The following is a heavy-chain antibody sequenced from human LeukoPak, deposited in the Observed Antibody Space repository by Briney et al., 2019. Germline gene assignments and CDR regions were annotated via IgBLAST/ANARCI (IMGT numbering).Heavy chain of an antibody. D-gene: IGHD3-10*01. CDR2: INHSGST. V-gene: IGHV4-34*01. CDR3: ARDYTQTSFYGSGSYYPYYMDV. Sequence: SETLSLTCAVYGGSFSGYYWSWIRQPPGKGLEWIGEINHSGSTNYNPSLKSRVTISVDTSKNQFSLKLSSVTAADTAVYYCARDYTQTSFYGSGSYYPYYMDVWGKGTTVTISS. CDR1: GGSFSGYY. J-gene: IGHJ6*03.